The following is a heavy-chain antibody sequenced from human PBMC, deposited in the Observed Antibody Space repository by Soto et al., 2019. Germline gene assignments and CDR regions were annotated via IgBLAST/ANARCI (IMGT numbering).Heavy chain of an antibody. Sequence: QVPLVQSGAEVKKPGASVKVSCKVSGYTLTELSMHWVRQAPGKGLEWMGGFDPEDGETIYAQKFQGRVTMTEDTSTDTAYMELSSLRSEDTAVYYCATDEAVAGPRGHFYFDYWGQGTLVTVSS. CDR2: FDPEDGET. D-gene: IGHD6-19*01. CDR3: ATDEAVAGPRGHFYFDY. V-gene: IGHV1-24*01. J-gene: IGHJ4*02. CDR1: GYTLTELS.